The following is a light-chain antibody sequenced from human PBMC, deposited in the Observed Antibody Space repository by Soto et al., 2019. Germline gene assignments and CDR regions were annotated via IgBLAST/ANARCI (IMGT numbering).Light chain of an antibody. CDR3: SSYTTSATRV. CDR1: SSVVGVYDY. CDR2: DVS. Sequence: QSVLTQPASVSGSPGQSITISCTGTSSVVGVYDYVSWYQQHPGKAPKLLIYDVSNRPAGISNHFSGSKSGNTASLTISGLQAEDEADYYCSSYTTSATRVFGGGTKVTVL. J-gene: IGLJ2*01. V-gene: IGLV2-14*03.